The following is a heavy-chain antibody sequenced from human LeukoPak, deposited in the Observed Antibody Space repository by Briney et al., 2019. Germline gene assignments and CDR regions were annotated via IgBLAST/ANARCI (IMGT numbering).Heavy chain of an antibody. CDR1: GGSFSGYY. CDR2: INHSGST. CDR3: ARALGYCSGGSCTRGYNWFDP. Sequence: SETLSLTCAVYGGSFSGYYWSWIRQPPGKGLEWIGEINHSGSTNYNPSLKSRVTISVDSSKNQFSLKLSSVTAADTAVYYCARALGYCSGGSCTRGYNWFDPWGQGTLVTVPS. J-gene: IGHJ5*02. D-gene: IGHD2-15*01. V-gene: IGHV4-34*01.